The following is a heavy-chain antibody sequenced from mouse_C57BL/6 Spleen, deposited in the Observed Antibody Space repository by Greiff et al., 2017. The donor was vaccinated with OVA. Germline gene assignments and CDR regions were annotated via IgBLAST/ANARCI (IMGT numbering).Heavy chain of an antibody. CDR1: GFTFSDYG. V-gene: IGHV5-17*01. D-gene: IGHD1-3*01. CDR3: AKSSNYAMDY. CDR2: ISSGSSTI. Sequence: VQLKQSGGGLVKPGGSLKLSCAASGFTFSDYGMHWVRQAPEKGLEWVAYISSGSSTIYYADTVKGRFTISRDNAKNTLFLQMTSLRSEDTAMYYCAKSSNYAMDYWGQGTSVTVSS. J-gene: IGHJ4*01.